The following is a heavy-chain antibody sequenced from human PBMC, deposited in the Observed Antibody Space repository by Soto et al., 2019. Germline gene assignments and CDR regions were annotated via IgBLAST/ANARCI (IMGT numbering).Heavy chain of an antibody. CDR3: ARHFVVYCTNGVCSRLNWFDH. V-gene: IGHV4-39*01. Sequence: SETLSLTCTVSGGSISSSSYYWGWIRQPPGKGLEWIGSIYYSGSTYYNPSLKSRVTISVDTSKNQFSLKLSSVTAADTAVYYCARHFVVYCTNGVCSRLNWFDHWGQGTLGTVSS. CDR1: GGSISSSSYY. J-gene: IGHJ5*02. CDR2: IYYSGST. D-gene: IGHD2-8*01.